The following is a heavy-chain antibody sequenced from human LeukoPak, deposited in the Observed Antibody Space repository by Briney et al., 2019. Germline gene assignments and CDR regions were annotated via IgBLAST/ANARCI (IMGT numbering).Heavy chain of an antibody. CDR3: ARAPRCSGTSCEYPGGYYFDY. J-gene: IGHJ4*02. Sequence: SQTLSLTCAVSGGSISSGGYSWSWSRQAPGKGLEWIGYTYHSGSTYYNTSLKSRVTISVDPSKNPFSLTLSSVTTADTAVYYCARAPRCSGTSCEYPGGYYFDYWGQGTLVTVSS. CDR2: TYHSGST. CDR1: GGSISSGGYS. V-gene: IGHV4-30-2*01. D-gene: IGHD2-2*01.